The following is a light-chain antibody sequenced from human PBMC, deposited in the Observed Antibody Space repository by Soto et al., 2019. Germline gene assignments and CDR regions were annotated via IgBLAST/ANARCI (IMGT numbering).Light chain of an antibody. Sequence: DVVMTQSPLSLPVTLGQPASISCRSSQSLVHSDGNTYLNWFQQRPGQSPRRLIYKVSNRDSGVPDRFSGSGSGTEFTLEISRVEAVDVGVYYCMQGTHWPWTFGQGTRVEIK. J-gene: IGKJ1*01. V-gene: IGKV2-30*02. CDR1: QSLVHSDGNTY. CDR2: KVS. CDR3: MQGTHWPWT.